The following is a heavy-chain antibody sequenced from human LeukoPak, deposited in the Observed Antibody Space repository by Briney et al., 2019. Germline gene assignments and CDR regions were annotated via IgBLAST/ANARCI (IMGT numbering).Heavy chain of an antibody. D-gene: IGHD1-14*01. CDR2: IIPILGIA. CDR3: ATGGSRTGWRYYGMDV. J-gene: IGHJ6*02. V-gene: IGHV1-69*04. Sequence: ASVKVSCKASGGTFSSYAISWVRQAPGQGLEWMGRIIPILGIANYAQKFQGRVTITADKSTSTAYMELSSLRSEDTAVYYCATGGSRTGWRYYGMDVWGQGTTVTVSS. CDR1: GGTFSSYA.